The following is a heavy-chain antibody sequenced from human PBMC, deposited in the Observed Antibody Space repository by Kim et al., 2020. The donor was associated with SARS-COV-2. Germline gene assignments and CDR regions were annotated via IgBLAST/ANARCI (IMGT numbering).Heavy chain of an antibody. CDR1: GYTFTSYD. Sequence: ASVKVSCKASGYTFTSYDINWVRQATGQGLEWMGWMNPNSGNTGYAQKFQGRVTMTRNTTISTAYMELSSLRSEDTAVYYCARRTIHSSSWPDWGQGTLVTVSS. D-gene: IGHD6-13*01. CDR3: ARRTIHSSSWPD. CDR2: MNPNSGNT. V-gene: IGHV1-8*01. J-gene: IGHJ4*02.